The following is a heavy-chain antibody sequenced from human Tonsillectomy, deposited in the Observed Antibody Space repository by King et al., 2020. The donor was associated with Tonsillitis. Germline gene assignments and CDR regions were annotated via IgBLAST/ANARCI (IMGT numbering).Heavy chain of an antibody. V-gene: IGHV4-59*08. D-gene: IGHD6-19*01. CDR3: ARIERIAVAGRWFDP. CDR2: IYYSGST. CDR1: GGSISSYS. J-gene: IGHJ5*02. Sequence: QLQESGPGLVKTSETLSLICTVSGGSISSYSWSWIRQPPGKGLEWIGYIYYSGSTNYKPSLKSRVTISVDTSKNQFHLKLRSVTAADTAVYYCARIERIAVAGRWFDPWGQGTLVTVSS.